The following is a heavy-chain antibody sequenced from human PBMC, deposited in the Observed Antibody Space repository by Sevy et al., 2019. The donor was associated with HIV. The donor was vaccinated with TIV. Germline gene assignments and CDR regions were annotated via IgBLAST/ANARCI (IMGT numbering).Heavy chain of an antibody. CDR3: ARDRNLLRFLEWAADYYGMDV. D-gene: IGHD3-3*01. CDR1: GFTFSSYA. CDR2: ISYDGSNK. V-gene: IGHV3-30*04. J-gene: IGHJ6*02. Sequence: GGSLRLSCAASGFTFSSYAMHWVRQAPGKGLEWVAVISYDGSNKYYADSVKGRFTISRDNSKNTLYLQMNSLRAEDTAVYYCARDRNLLRFLEWAADYYGMDVWGQGTTVTVSS.